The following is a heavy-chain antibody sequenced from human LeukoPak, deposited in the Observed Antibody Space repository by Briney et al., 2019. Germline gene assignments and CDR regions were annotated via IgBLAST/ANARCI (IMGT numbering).Heavy chain of an antibody. J-gene: IGHJ4*02. CDR3: ARSHDGYSSSWYSFDY. CDR2: IYYSGST. V-gene: IGHV4-39*07. D-gene: IGHD6-13*01. Sequence: GSLRLSCAASGFTFSSYDMNWVRQPPGKGLEWIGSIYYSGSTYYNPSLKSRVTISVDTSKNQFSLKLSSVTAADTAVYYCARSHDGYSSSWYSFDYWGQGTLVTVSS. CDR1: GFTFSSYD.